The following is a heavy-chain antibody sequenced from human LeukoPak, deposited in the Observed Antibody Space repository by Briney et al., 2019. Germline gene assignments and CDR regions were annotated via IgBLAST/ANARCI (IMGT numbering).Heavy chain of an antibody. D-gene: IGHD3-9*01. CDR1: GDRFSAYV. CDR3: VRSWGTYVDVLSEQFYYGMDV. Sequence: SVKVSCKASGDRFSAYVFTWVRQAPGQGLEWMGGIIPIVGVTKYAQRVQGRITITADISTTTAYMELTSLRSGDSAVYYCVRSWGTYVDVLSEQFYYGMDVWGQGTTVTVSS. CDR2: IIPIVGVT. J-gene: IGHJ6*02. V-gene: IGHV1-69*10.